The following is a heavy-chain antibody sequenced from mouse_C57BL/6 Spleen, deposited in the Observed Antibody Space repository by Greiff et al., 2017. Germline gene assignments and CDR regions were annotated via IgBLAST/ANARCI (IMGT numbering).Heavy chain of an antibody. CDR2: IWTGGGT. D-gene: IGHD2-1*01. CDR3: ARSNYAWFAY. Sequence: VQLVESGPGLVAPSQSLSITCTVSGFSLTSYAISWVRQPPGKGLEWLVVIWTGGGTNYNSALKSRLSISKDNSKSQVFLKMNSLQTDDTARYYCARSNYAWFAYWGQGTLVTVSA. J-gene: IGHJ3*01. CDR1: GFSLTSYA. V-gene: IGHV2-9-1*01.